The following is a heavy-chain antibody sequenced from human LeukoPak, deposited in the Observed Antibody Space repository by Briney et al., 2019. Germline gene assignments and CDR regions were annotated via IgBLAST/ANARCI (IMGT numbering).Heavy chain of an antibody. J-gene: IGHJ3*02. D-gene: IGHD5-12*01. CDR1: GFTFSSYA. CDR2: ISWNSGSI. Sequence: GGSLRLSCAASGFTFSSYAMHWVRQAPGKGLEWVSGISWNSGSIGYADSVKGRFTISRDNAKNSLYLQMNSLRAEDTALYYCAKDRRYSGYDTHDAFDIWGQGTMVTVSS. CDR3: AKDRRYSGYDTHDAFDI. V-gene: IGHV3-9*01.